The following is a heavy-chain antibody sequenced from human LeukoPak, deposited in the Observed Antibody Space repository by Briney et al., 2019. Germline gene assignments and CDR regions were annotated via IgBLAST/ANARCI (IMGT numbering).Heavy chain of an antibody. Sequence: GGSLRLSCAASGFTLSSYWMHWVRQAPGKGLVWVSRINSDGSNTIYADLVKGRFTISRDNAKNTLDLQMNSLRAEDTAVYYCARGNANWFDPWGLGTLVTVSS. V-gene: IGHV3-74*01. CDR2: INSDGSNT. CDR1: GFTLSSYW. CDR3: ARGNANWFDP. J-gene: IGHJ5*02. D-gene: IGHD1-1*01.